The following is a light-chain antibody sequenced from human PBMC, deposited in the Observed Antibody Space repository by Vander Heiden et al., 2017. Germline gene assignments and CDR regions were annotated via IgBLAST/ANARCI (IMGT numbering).Light chain of an antibody. CDR1: QGISSY. Sequence: VIWLTQSPSLLSASTGDRVTISCRMSQGISSYLAWYQQKPCKAPELLIFAASTCQSGVPARFSGRGPGTDFTLTIIFLQSEDVATYYCHQDDTDPQTLGQGTKLEI. CDR2: AAS. J-gene: IGKJ1*01. CDR3: HQDDTDPQT. V-gene: IGKV1D-8*01.